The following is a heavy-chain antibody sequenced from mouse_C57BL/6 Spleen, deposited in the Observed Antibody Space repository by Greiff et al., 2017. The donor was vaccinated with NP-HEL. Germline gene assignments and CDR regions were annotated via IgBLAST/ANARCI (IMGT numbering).Heavy chain of an antibody. Sequence: EVQLQESGPVLVKPGASVKMSCKASGYTFTDYYMNWVKQSHGKSLEWIGVINPYNGGTSYNQKFKGKATLTVDKSSSTAYMELNSLTSEDSAVYYCADGGYAMDYWGQGTSVTVSS. CDR3: ADGGYAMDY. J-gene: IGHJ4*01. CDR1: GYTFTDYY. V-gene: IGHV1-19*01. CDR2: INPYNGGT.